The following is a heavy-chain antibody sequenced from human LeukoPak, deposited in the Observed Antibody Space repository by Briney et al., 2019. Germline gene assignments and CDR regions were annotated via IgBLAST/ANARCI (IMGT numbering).Heavy chain of an antibody. Sequence: ASVKVSCKASGGSFSSYAISWVRQAPGQGLEWMGRIIPILGIANYAQKFQGRVTMTEDTSTDTAYMELSSLRSEDTAVYYCATTGLAVRDIYYFDYWGQGTLVTVSS. V-gene: IGHV1-69*04. D-gene: IGHD3-10*01. CDR2: IIPILGIA. J-gene: IGHJ4*02. CDR3: ATTGLAVRDIYYFDY. CDR1: GGSFSSYA.